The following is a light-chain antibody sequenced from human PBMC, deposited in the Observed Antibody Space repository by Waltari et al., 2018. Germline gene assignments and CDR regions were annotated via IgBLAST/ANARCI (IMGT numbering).Light chain of an antibody. CDR2: AAS. Sequence: DIQMTQSPSSLSASVGDRVTITCRASQGISVYLAWFRQKPGKAPESLIYAASSLESGVSSRFSGSGSGTDFTLTISSLQPEDFATYYCQQDNGYPLAFGQGTRLEIK. CDR1: QGISVY. CDR3: QQDNGYPLA. V-gene: IGKV1-16*01. J-gene: IGKJ5*01.